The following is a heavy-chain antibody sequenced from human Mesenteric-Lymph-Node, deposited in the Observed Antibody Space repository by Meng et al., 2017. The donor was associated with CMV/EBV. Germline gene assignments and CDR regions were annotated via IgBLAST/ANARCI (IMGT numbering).Heavy chain of an antibody. V-gene: IGHV2-5*02. D-gene: IGHD6-13*01. CDR2: IYWDDDK. J-gene: IGHJ4*02. CDR3: AHSSGIAAAGPFYFDY. Sequence: QITLKESGPTLVKPTQTLTLTCTFSGFSLSTSEVGVGWIRQPPGKALEWLALIYWDDDKRYSPSLKSRLTITKGTSKNQVVLTMTNMDPVDTATYYCAHSSGIAAAGPFYFDYWGQGTLVTVSS. CDR1: GFSLSTSEVG.